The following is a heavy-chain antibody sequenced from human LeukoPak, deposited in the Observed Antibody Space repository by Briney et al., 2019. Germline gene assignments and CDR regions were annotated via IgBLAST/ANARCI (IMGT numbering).Heavy chain of an antibody. J-gene: IGHJ5*02. CDR3: ARQGGSSGFYWFDP. Sequence: PSDTLSLTCTVSGGPIFNYYWSWIRQPPGKRLEWIGYIYSSGSPNYNPSLQSRVTISVDTSKNQFSLRLNSVTAADTAVYFCARQGGSSGFYWFDPWGQGTLVTVSS. CDR2: IYSSGSP. V-gene: IGHV4-4*09. CDR1: GGPIFNYY. D-gene: IGHD6-19*01.